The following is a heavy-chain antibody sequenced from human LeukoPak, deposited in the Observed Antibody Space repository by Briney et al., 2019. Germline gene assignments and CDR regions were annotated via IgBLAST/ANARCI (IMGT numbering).Heavy chain of an antibody. J-gene: IGHJ3*02. CDR1: GFTFSGYA. Sequence: PGGSLRLSCAASGFTFSGYAMYWVRQAPGKGLEWVSGISDNGGDTYFADSVTGRFTISRDNSKNTLHLQMNSLRAEDTAVYYCAKSRVGVNFFDIWGQGTMVTVSS. CDR3: AKSRVGVNFFDI. CDR2: ISDNGGDT. V-gene: IGHV3-23*01. D-gene: IGHD1-26*01.